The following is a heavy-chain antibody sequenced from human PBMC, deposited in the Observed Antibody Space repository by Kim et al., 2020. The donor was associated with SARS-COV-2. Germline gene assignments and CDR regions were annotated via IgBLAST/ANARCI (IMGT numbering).Heavy chain of an antibody. Sequence: SGPTLVKPTQTLTLTCTFSGFSLSTSGVGVGWIRQPPGKALEWLALIYWDDDKRYSPSLKSRLTITKDTSKNQVVLTMTNMDPVDTATYYCAHNVLVGAMSSWFDPWGQGTLVTVSS. V-gene: IGHV2-5*02. CDR1: GFSLSTSGVG. CDR3: AHNVLVGAMSSWFDP. D-gene: IGHD1-26*01. CDR2: IYWDDDK. J-gene: IGHJ5*02.